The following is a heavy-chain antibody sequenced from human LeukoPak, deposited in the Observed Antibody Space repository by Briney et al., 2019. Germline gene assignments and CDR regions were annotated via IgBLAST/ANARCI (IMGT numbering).Heavy chain of an antibody. CDR1: GYTFTSYY. Sequence: ASVKVSCKASGYTFTSYYMHWVRQAPGQGLEWMGIINPSGGSTSYAQKFQGRVTITRNTSISTAYMELSSLRSEDTAIYYCAREGRGVPGAIAAVKGFDYWGQGTLVTVSS. CDR2: INPSGGST. CDR3: AREGRGVPGAIAAVKGFDY. V-gene: IGHV1-46*01. D-gene: IGHD6-13*01. J-gene: IGHJ4*02.